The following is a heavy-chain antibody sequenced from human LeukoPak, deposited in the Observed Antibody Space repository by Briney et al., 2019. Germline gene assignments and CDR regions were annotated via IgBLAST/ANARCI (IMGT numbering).Heavy chain of an antibody. Sequence: GGSLRLSCAASGFTFSSYGMSWVRQAPGKGLEWVSAISGSGGSTYYADSVKGRFTISRDNSKNTLYLQMNSLRAEDTAVYYCAKDLNAYYYDSSGYFDYWGQGTLVTVSS. J-gene: IGHJ4*02. CDR1: GFTFSSYG. D-gene: IGHD3-22*01. CDR2: ISGSGGST. V-gene: IGHV3-23*01. CDR3: AKDLNAYYYDSSGYFDY.